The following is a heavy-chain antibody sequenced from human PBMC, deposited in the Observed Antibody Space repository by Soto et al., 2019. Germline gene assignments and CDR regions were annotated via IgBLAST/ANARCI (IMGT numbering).Heavy chain of an antibody. V-gene: IGHV4-4*07. CDR3: VRDYSSSSNWIDP. J-gene: IGHJ5*02. D-gene: IGHD6-6*01. CDR2: IYTSGST. Sequence: GTLSLTCTVSGGSISSYYWSWIRQPAGKGLEWIGRIYTSGSTNYNTSLNSRVTMSVDTSKNQFSMKLSSVTAAETAVYYCVRDYSSSSNWIDPWGQGTIVTVSS. CDR1: GGSISSYY.